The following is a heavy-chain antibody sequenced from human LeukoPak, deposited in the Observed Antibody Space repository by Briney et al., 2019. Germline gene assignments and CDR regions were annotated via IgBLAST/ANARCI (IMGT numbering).Heavy chain of an antibody. CDR2: ISGSGGST. D-gene: IGHD1-26*01. Sequence: GGSLRLSCAASGFTFSSCAMTWVRQAPGKGLEWVSAISGSGGSTYYADSVKGRFTISRDNSKNTLYLQMNSLRAEDTAVYYCAKTPYSGSFQDAFDIWGQGTMVTVSS. J-gene: IGHJ3*02. CDR3: AKTPYSGSFQDAFDI. CDR1: GFTFSSCA. V-gene: IGHV3-23*01.